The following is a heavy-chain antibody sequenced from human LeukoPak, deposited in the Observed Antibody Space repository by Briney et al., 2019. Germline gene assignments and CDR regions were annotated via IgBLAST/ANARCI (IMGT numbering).Heavy chain of an antibody. CDR1: GGSISSGDYY. D-gene: IGHD4-11*01. CDR2: IYYSGST. V-gene: IGHV4-30-4*08. J-gene: IGHJ4*02. Sequence: ASETLSLTCTVSGGSISSGDYYWSWIRQPPGKGLEWIGYIYYSGSTYYNPSLKSRVTISVDTSKNQFSLKLSSVTAADTAVYYCARFNPYHSNTDYWGQGTLVTVSS. CDR3: ARFNPYHSNTDY.